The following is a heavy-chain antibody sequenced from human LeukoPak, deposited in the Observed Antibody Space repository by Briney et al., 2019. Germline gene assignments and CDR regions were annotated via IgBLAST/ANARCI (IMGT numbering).Heavy chain of an antibody. J-gene: IGHJ4*02. V-gene: IGHV3-7*01. CDR3: ASHSGSPPPCFDY. D-gene: IGHD1-26*01. CDR2: IKQDGSEK. CDR1: GFTFSSYW. Sequence: PGGSLRLSCAASGFTFSSYWMSWVRQAPGKGLEWVANIKQDGSEKYYMDSVKGRFTISRDNAKNSLSLQMNSLRAEDTAVYYCASHSGSPPPCFDYWGQGTLVTVSS.